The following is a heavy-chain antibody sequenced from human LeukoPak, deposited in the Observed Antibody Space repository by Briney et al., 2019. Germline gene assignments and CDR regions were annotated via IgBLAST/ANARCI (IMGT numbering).Heavy chain of an antibody. CDR3: ARVKYSSSPFDY. CDR1: GGTFSSYA. V-gene: IGHV1-2*02. CDR2: INPNSGGT. J-gene: IGHJ4*02. Sequence: GASVKVSCKASGGTFSSYAISWVRQAPGQGLEWMGWINPNSGGTNYAQKFQGRVTMTRDTSISTAYMELSRLRSDDTAVYYCARVKYSSSPFDYWGQGTLVTVSS. D-gene: IGHD6-6*01.